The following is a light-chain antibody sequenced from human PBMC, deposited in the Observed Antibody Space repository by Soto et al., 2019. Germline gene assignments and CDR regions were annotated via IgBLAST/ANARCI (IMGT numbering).Light chain of an antibody. J-gene: IGKJ1*01. CDR3: QQYSSYSRT. CDR1: QSISGW. CDR2: RAS. Sequence: DIQMNQSPSTLSASVGDRVTITCRASQSISGWLAWYQQKPGKAPKLLIYRASYLESGVPSRFSGSGSGTEFTLTISSLQPDDFATYYCQQYSSYSRTFGQGTKGEVK. V-gene: IGKV1-5*03.